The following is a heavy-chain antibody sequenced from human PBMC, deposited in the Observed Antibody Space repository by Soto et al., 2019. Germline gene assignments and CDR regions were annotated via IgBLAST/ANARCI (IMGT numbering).Heavy chain of an antibody. D-gene: IGHD3-22*01. CDR3: ARSLYYYDSSGYYSDNWFDP. V-gene: IGHV4-59*01. J-gene: IGHJ5*02. CDR2: IYYSGST. CDR1: GGSISSYY. Sequence: SETLSLTCTVSGGSISSYYWSWIRQPPGKGLEWIGYIYYSGSTNYNPSLKSRVTISVDTSKNQFSLKLSSVTAADTAVYYCARSLYYYDSSGYYSDNWFDPWRQGTLVTVSS.